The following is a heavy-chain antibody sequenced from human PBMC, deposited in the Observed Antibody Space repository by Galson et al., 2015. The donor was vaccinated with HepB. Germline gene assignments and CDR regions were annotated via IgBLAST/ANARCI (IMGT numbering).Heavy chain of an antibody. CDR1: GGSIRSGGYY. Sequence: TLSLTCTVSGGSIRSGGYYWRWIRQHPGKGLEWIGYIYYSGSTYYNPSLKSRVTISVDTSKNQFSLKLSSVTAADTAVYYCARAKVYYYDSSGYRNRAFDIWGQGTMVTVSS. J-gene: IGHJ3*02. V-gene: IGHV4-31*03. CDR3: ARAKVYYYDSSGYRNRAFDI. CDR2: IYYSGST. D-gene: IGHD3-22*01.